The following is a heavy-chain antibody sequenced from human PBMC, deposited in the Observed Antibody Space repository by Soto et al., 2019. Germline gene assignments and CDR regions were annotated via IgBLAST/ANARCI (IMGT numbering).Heavy chain of an antibody. CDR2: INPSGGST. CDR1: GYTFTSYY. J-gene: IGHJ3*02. D-gene: IGHD3-10*01. V-gene: IGHV1-46*01. Sequence: ASVKVSCKASGYTFTSYYMHWVRQAPGQGLEWMGIINPSGGSTSYAQKFQGRVTMTRDTSTSTVYMELSSLRSEDTAVYYCARILSSMVRGVYTQQDDPFDIWGKGTMVTVSS. CDR3: ARILSSMVRGVYTQQDDPFDI.